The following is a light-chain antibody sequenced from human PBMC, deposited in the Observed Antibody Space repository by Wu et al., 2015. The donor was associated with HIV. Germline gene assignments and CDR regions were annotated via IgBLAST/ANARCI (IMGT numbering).Light chain of an antibody. V-gene: IGKV3-20*01. J-gene: IGKJ1*01. CDR1: QTISNIY. Sequence: IVLTQSPGTLSLSPGERATLSCRASQTISNIYLAWYQQRPGQPPRLLIYGASSRATGIPGRFSGSGSGTEFTLTINRLEPEDFAVYYCQQYGSSPWVFGQGTKVEI. CDR2: GAS. CDR3: QQYGSSPWV.